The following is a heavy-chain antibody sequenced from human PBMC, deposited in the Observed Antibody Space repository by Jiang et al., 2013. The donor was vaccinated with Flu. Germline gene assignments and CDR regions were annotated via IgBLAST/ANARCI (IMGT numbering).Heavy chain of an antibody. Sequence: VQLLESGGGVVQPGRSLRLSCAASGFTFSSYAMHWVRQAPGKGLEWVAVISYDGSNKYYADSVKGRFTISRDNSKNTLYLQMNSLRAEDTAVYYCASGLGGDGYTDYWGQGTLVTVSP. D-gene: IGHD5-24*01. CDR1: GFTFSSYA. CDR3: ASGLGGDGYTDY. V-gene: IGHV3-30-3*01. CDR2: ISYDGSNK. J-gene: IGHJ4*02.